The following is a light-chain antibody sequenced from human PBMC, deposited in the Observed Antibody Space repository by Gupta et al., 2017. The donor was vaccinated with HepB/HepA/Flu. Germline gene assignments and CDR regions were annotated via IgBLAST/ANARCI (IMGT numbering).Light chain of an antibody. V-gene: IGKV1-39*01. CDR2: TAS. CDR1: QSISFY. CDR3: QQSFSTPFT. Sequence: DIQMTHSPSSLSASVGDRVTITCRASQSISFYLNWYQQKPGKAPNLLIYTASTLQDVVPSRFGGSGSGTDFTLTISSLQPEDFATYYCQQSFSTPFTFGQGTKLEIK. J-gene: IGKJ2*01.